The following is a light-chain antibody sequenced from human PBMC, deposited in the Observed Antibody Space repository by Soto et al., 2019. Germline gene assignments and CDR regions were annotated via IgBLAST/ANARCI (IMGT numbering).Light chain of an antibody. CDR1: QSISTW. V-gene: IGKV1-5*01. CDR3: QQYDTFSIA. J-gene: IGKJ5*01. CDR2: DSS. Sequence: DIEMTQSPSTLSASVGDRVTITCRASQSISTWLAWYQQKPGRAPKLLIYDSSSLESGVPSRFSGSGSGTDFSLTISGLQPDDFATYFCQQYDTFSIAFGQGTRLDIK.